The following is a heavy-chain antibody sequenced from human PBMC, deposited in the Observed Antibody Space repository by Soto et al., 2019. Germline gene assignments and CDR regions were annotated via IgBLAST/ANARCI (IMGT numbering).Heavy chain of an antibody. CDR2: VSHDGRNT. V-gene: IGHV3-30*18. CDR1: GFTFSDYA. J-gene: IGHJ4*02. D-gene: IGHD6-19*01. Sequence: VQLVESGGGVVQPGRSLRLSCAASGFTFSDYAMHWVRQAPGKGLEWVAVVSHDGRNTHYADSVKGRFTISRDSSKNTVALEMTSLRAEDSAVYYCAKGGRQWLVTSDFNYWGQGALVTVSS. CDR3: AKGGRQWLVTSDFNY.